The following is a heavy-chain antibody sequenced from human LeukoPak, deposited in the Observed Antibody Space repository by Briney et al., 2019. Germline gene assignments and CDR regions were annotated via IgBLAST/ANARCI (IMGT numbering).Heavy chain of an antibody. Sequence: PGGSLRLSCAASGFTFSSYAMSWVRHAPGKGLEGVSGISGSGGSTYYADSVKGRFTISRDNSQNTLYLQMNSLRTEDTAVYYCAKDTYCSSTGCYRGYFDYWGQGTLVTVSS. CDR3: AKDTYCSSTGCYRGYFDY. J-gene: IGHJ4*02. CDR2: ISGSGGST. V-gene: IGHV3-23*01. D-gene: IGHD2-2*01. CDR1: GFTFSSYA.